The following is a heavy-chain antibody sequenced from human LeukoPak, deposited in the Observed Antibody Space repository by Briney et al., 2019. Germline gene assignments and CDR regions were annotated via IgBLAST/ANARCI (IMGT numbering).Heavy chain of an antibody. CDR1: GGSFSGYY. Sequence: SETLSLTCAVYGGSFSGYYWSWLRQPPGKGLEWLGEINHSGSTNYNPSLKSRVTISVDTSKNQFSLKLSSVTAADTAVYYCARGPPIVGATHRAFDIWGQGTMVTVSS. V-gene: IGHV4-34*01. J-gene: IGHJ3*02. CDR2: INHSGST. D-gene: IGHD1-26*01. CDR3: ARGPPIVGATHRAFDI.